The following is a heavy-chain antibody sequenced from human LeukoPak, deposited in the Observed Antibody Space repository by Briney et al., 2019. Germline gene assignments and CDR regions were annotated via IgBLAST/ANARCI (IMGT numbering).Heavy chain of an antibody. D-gene: IGHD5-18*01. Sequence: NPSQTLSLTCTVSGGSITSGGYYWNWIRQPPGKGLEWIAYIYHDGTTYYNPSLKSRVSISVDTSKNQFSLKLSSVTAADTAVYYCARDEEGYSLDAFDIWGQGTMVTVSS. CDR3: ARDEEGYSLDAFDI. CDR1: GGSITSGGYY. J-gene: IGHJ3*02. V-gene: IGHV4-31*03. CDR2: IYHDGTT.